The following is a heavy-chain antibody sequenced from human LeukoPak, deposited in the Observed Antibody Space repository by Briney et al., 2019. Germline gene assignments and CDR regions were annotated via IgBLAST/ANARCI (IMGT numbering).Heavy chain of an antibody. CDR2: IYYSGST. CDR3: ARRFYS. Sequence: PSETLSLTCTVSGDAITNNYHWSWIRQPPRMGLEFIGYIYYSGSTNYNPSLKSRVTIPMDTSKNQFSLRLTSVTAADTAVYYCARRFYSWGQGTLGTVSS. J-gene: IGHJ4*02. CDR1: GDAITNNYH. V-gene: IGHV4-59*01.